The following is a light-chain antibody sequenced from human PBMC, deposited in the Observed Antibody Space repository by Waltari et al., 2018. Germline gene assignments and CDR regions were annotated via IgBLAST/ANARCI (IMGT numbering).Light chain of an antibody. CDR1: QSISSY. CDR2: AAY. V-gene: IGKV1-39*01. Sequence: DIQMTQSPSSLSASVGDRVTITGRASQSISSYLNWYQQKPGKAPKLLIYAAYSLQSGVSSRLSGSGSGTDFTLTISSLQPEDFATYYCQQSYSTPLTFGGGTKVEIK. CDR3: QQSYSTPLT. J-gene: IGKJ4*01.